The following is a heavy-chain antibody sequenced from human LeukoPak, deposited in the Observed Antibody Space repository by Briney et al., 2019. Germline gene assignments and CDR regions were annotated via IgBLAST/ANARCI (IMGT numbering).Heavy chain of an antibody. V-gene: IGHV1-69*13. CDR1: GYTFTGYY. Sequence: SVKVSCKASGYTFTGYYMHWVRQAPGQGLEWMGGIIPIFATANYAQKFQGRVTITADESTSTAYMELSSLRSEDTAVYYCASGWIVVVPAASLERYYYYGMDVWGQGTTVTVSS. CDR3: ASGWIVVVPAASLERYYYYGMDV. CDR2: IIPIFATA. D-gene: IGHD2-2*01. J-gene: IGHJ6*02.